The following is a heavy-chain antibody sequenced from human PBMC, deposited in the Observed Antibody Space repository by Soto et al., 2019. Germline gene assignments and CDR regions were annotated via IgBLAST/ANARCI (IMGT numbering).Heavy chain of an antibody. V-gene: IGHV4-61*01. J-gene: IGHJ5*02. CDR1: GGSVSSGSYY. D-gene: IGHD7-27*01. CDR2: IYYSGST. CDR3: ASGPSHWGNPVFDP. Sequence: PSETLSLTCTVPGGSVSSGSYYWSWIRQPPGKGLEWIGYIYYSGSTNYNPSLKSRVTISVDTSKNQFSLKLSSVTAADTAVYYCASGPSHWGNPVFDPWGQGTLVTSPQ.